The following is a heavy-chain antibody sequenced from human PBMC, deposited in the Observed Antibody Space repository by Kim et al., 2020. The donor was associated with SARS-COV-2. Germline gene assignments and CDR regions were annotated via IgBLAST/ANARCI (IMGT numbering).Heavy chain of an antibody. CDR2: IYYSGST. Sequence: SETLSLTCTVSGGSVSSGSYYWSWIRQPPGKGLEWIGYIYYSGSTNYNPSLKSRVTISVDTSKNQFSLKLSSVTAADTAVYYCARGPDYYDILTGYHQGYFDYWGQGTLVTVSS. D-gene: IGHD3-9*01. V-gene: IGHV4-61*01. CDR3: ARGPDYYDILTGYHQGYFDY. CDR1: GGSVSSGSYY. J-gene: IGHJ4*02.